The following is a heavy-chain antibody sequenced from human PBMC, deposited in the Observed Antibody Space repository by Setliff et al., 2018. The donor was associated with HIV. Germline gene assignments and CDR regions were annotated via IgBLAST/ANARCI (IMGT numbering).Heavy chain of an antibody. Sequence: PGGSLRLSCAASGFTFSSYGMHWVRQAPGKGLEWVAFIRYDGSNKYYADSVKGRFTISRDNSKNMLYLQMNSLSADDTAVYYCARGVRGVVNGMDVWGQGTTVTVSS. CDR1: GFTFSSYG. CDR2: IRYDGSNK. V-gene: IGHV3-30*02. D-gene: IGHD3-10*01. J-gene: IGHJ6*02. CDR3: ARGVRGVVNGMDV.